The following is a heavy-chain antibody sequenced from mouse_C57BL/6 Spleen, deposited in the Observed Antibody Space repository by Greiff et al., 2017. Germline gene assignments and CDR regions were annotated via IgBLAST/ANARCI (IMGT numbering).Heavy chain of an antibody. D-gene: IGHD2-3*01. CDR2: ISYDGSN. Sequence: DVKLQESGPGLVKPSQSLSLTCSVTGYSITSGYYWNWIRQFPGNKLEWMGYISYDGSNNYNPSLKNRISITRDTSKNQFFLKLNSVTTEDTATYYCASGDDGYPLAMDYWGQGTSVTVSS. V-gene: IGHV3-6*01. CDR3: ASGDDGYPLAMDY. CDR1: GYSITSGYY. J-gene: IGHJ4*01.